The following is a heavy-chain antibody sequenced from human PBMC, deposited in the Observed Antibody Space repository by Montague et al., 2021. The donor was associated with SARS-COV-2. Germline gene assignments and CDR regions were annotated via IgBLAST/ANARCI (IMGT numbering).Heavy chain of an antibody. CDR2: INHSGST. Sequence: SETLSLTCAVYGGSFSGYYWSWIRQPPEKGLEWIGEINHSGSTNYNPSLKSRVTISVDTSKNQFSLKLSSVTAADMAVYYCARVRYYGSGTSLGMDVWGQGTTVTVSS. D-gene: IGHD3-10*01. J-gene: IGHJ6*02. CDR1: GGSFSGYY. CDR3: ARVRYYGSGTSLGMDV. V-gene: IGHV4-34*01.